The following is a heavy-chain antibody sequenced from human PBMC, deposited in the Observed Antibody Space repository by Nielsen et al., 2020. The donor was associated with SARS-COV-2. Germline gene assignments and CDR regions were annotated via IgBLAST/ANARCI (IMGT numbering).Heavy chain of an antibody. Sequence: GGSLRLSCAASGFTFSDSTLNWVRQASGKGLEWLGRIRTKPNDYATDYPASVKGRFFISRDDSKNTAYLLMNSLKIDDTAVYYCTRVNPTSGSWFDAFDIWGQGTLVTVSS. CDR3: TRVNPTSGSWFDAFDI. D-gene: IGHD6-25*01. V-gene: IGHV3-73*01. J-gene: IGHJ3*02. CDR1: GFTFSDST. CDR2: IRTKPNDYAT.